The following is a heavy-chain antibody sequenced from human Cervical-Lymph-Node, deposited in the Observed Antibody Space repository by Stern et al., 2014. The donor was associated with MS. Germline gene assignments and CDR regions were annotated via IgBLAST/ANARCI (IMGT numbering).Heavy chain of an antibody. D-gene: IGHD6-25*01. CDR2: ISYDGINE. V-gene: IGHV3-30-3*01. J-gene: IGHJ2*01. CDR1: GFTFSTYA. CDR3: ARDRWMDPSGYFDL. Sequence: DQLVESGGGAVQPGRSLRLSCAASGFTFSTYAMHWVRQAPGKGLEWVAVISYDGINEFYADSVKGRFTVSRDNSKNTLYLQMNSLKAEDTAVYYCARDRWMDPSGYFDLWGRGTLVTVSS.